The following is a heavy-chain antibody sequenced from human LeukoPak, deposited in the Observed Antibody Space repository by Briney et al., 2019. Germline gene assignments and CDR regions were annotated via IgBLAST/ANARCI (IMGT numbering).Heavy chain of an antibody. CDR2: IWSDGNNK. D-gene: IGHD6-6*01. J-gene: IGHJ6*03. CDR3: ARVSREKLVKYYYYYYYMDV. CDR1: GFLFSSYG. Sequence: PGGSLRLSCAASGFLFSSYGMHWVRQAPGKGLEWVTFIWSDGNNKYYADSVKGRFTISRDNAKNSLYLQMNSLRAEDTAVYYCARVSREKLVKYYYYYYYMDVWGKGTTVTVSS. V-gene: IGHV3-33*01.